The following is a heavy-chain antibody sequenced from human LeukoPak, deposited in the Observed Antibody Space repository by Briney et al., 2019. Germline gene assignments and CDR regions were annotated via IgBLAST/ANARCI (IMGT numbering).Heavy chain of an antibody. CDR1: GASINNYY. Sequence: SETLSLTCTVSGASINNYYWSWIRQPPGKGLEWIGYMYYDGSTSYNPSLKSRGTISLDTSKNQFSLKLSSVTAADTAVYYCARDKAGLPQSYAFDIWGQGTMVTVSS. CDR2: MYYDGST. V-gene: IGHV4-59*01. D-gene: IGHD4-11*01. J-gene: IGHJ3*02. CDR3: ARDKAGLPQSYAFDI.